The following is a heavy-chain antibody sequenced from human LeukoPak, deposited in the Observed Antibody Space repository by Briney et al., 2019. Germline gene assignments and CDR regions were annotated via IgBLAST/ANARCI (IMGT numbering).Heavy chain of an antibody. J-gene: IGHJ5*02. CDR1: GFTFSSYG. CDR2: ISYDGSNK. D-gene: IGHD6-19*01. V-gene: IGHV3-30*03. CDR3: ARSIAVAGA. Sequence: GRSLRLSCAASGFTFSSYGMHWVRQAPGKGLEWVAVISYDGSNKYYADSVKGRFTISRDNSKNTPYLQMNSLRAEDTAVYYCARSIAVAGAWGQGTLVTVSS.